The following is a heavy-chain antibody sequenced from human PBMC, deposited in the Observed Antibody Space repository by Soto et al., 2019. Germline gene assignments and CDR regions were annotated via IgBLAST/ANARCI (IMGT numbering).Heavy chain of an antibody. CDR2: IYYSGNT. V-gene: IGHV4-59*01. CDR3: ATRVGANDY. D-gene: IGHD1-26*01. Sequence: SETLSLTCSVSGGSIGSYYWSWIRQPPGKGLEWIGSIYYSGNTNYNPSLKSRVIISVDTSKNLVSLRLSSVTTADTAVFYCATRVGANDYWGQGALVTVSS. CDR1: GGSIGSYY. J-gene: IGHJ4*02.